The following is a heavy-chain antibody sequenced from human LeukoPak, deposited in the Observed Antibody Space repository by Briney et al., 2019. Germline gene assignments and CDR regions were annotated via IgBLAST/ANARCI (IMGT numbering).Heavy chain of an antibody. Sequence: GGSLRLSCAASGFTVSSNYMSWVRQAPGKGLEWVSVIYSGGSTYYADSVKGRFSITRDNSKNTLYLQMASLRAEDTALYYCAKDLRFSGSPRAFDIWGQGTMVTVSS. V-gene: IGHV3-53*01. CDR1: GFTVSSNY. CDR2: IYSGGST. J-gene: IGHJ3*02. D-gene: IGHD1-26*01. CDR3: AKDLRFSGSPRAFDI.